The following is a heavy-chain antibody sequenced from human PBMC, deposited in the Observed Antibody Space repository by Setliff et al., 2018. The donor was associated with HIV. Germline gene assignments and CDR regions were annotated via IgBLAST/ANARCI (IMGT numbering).Heavy chain of an antibody. CDR3: GRTNFRGSGSYGGFYFDA. V-gene: IGHV3-53*01. CDR2: IYNGAAT. Sequence: GGSLRLSCEASGFTVSGHYMSWVRQAPGKGLEWISVIYNGAATYYADSVKGRFTISRDNSKNTVYLQMNNTRVEDTAVYYCGRTNFRGSGSYGGFYFDAWGQGTQVTVS. CDR1: GFTVSGHY. J-gene: IGHJ4*02. D-gene: IGHD3-10*01.